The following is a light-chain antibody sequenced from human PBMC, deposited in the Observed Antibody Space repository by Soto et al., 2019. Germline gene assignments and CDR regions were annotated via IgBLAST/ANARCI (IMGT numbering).Light chain of an antibody. J-gene: IGLJ1*01. CDR2: DVS. CDR1: SSDVDAYDY. Sequence: QSVLTQPASVSGSPGQSITISCTGASSDVDAYDYVSWYQQHPGKAPKLMIYDVSSRPSGVSDRFSGSKSGNTASLTISGLQAEDEADYYCSSYTTSLTYAFGTGTRSPS. V-gene: IGLV2-14*03. CDR3: SSYTTSLTYA.